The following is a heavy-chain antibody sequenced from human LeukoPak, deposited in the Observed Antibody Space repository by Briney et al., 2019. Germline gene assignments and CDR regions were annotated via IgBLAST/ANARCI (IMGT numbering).Heavy chain of an antibody. Sequence: SVKVSCKASGGTFSSYAIIWVRQAPGQGLEWMGRIIPILGIANYAQKFQGRVTITADKSTSTAYMELSSLRSEDTAVYYCAREVVGASQEGYYYYGMDVWGQGTTVTVSS. D-gene: IGHD1-26*01. CDR1: GGTFSSYA. CDR3: AREVVGASQEGYYYYGMDV. J-gene: IGHJ6*02. CDR2: IIPILGIA. V-gene: IGHV1-69*10.